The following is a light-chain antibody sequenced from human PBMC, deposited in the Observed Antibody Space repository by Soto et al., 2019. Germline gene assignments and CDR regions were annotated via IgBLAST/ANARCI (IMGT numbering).Light chain of an antibody. CDR2: YDS. Sequence: SYELTQPPSVSVAPGKTARITCGGNDIGSKSVHWYQQNPGQAPVMVIYYDSDRPSGIPERFSGSNSGNTATLTISGVEAGDEADYYCQVWDSSSETVAFGGGTKLTVL. J-gene: IGLJ2*01. CDR3: QVWDSSSETVA. V-gene: IGLV3-21*04. CDR1: DIGSKS.